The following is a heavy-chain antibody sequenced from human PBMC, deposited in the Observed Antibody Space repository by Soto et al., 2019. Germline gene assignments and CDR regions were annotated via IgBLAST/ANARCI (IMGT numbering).Heavy chain of an antibody. Sequence: QAPGKGLERVSAISGSGGSTYYADSVKGRFTISRDNSKNTLYLQMNSLRAEDTAVYYCANDDFWSSYQHTDNSFDPWGQGTLVTVSS. CDR3: ANDDFWSSYQHTDNSFDP. D-gene: IGHD3-3*01. V-gene: IGHV3-23*01. CDR2: ISGSGGST. J-gene: IGHJ5*02.